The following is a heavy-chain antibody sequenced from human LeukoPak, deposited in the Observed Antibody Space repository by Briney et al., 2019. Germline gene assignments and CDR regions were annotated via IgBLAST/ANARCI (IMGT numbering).Heavy chain of an antibody. J-gene: IGHJ6*03. V-gene: IGHV4-38-2*02. CDR3: ARGRRGVQVWPRAYYYYMDV. Sequence: SETLSLTCTVSGYSISSGYYWGWIRQPPGQGLEWIGSIYHSGNTYYNPSLKSRVTISVDTSKNQFSLKLSSVTAADTAMYYCARGRRGVQVWPRAYYYYMDVWGKGTTVTLSS. CDR2: IYHSGNT. D-gene: IGHD1-1*01. CDR1: GYSISSGYY.